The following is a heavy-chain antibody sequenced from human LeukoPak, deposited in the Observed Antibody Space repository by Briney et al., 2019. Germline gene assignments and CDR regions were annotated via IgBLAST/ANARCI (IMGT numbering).Heavy chain of an antibody. J-gene: IGHJ4*02. V-gene: IGHV4-39*07. Sequence: SETLSLTCTVSGGSISSSSYYWGWIRQPPGKGLEWIGSIYYVGTTYYNPSLKSRVTISVDTSKNQFSLKLSSVTAADTAVYYCARGGDYYDSSGYYDYWGQGTLVTVSS. D-gene: IGHD3-22*01. CDR1: GGSISSSSYY. CDR3: ARGGDYYDSSGYYDY. CDR2: IYYVGTT.